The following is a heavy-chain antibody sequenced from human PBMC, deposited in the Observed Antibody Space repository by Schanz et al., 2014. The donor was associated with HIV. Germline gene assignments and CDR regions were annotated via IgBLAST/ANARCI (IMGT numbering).Heavy chain of an antibody. CDR2: ISYDGRNK. V-gene: IGHV3-33*05. J-gene: IGHJ4*02. CDR3: AKDPGILPRTYFDS. D-gene: IGHD2-2*02. CDR1: GFTFNSYG. Sequence: QVQLVESGGGVVQPGRSLRLSCAASGFTFNSYGMHWVRQAPGKGLEWESVISYDGRNKLYADSVKGRFTISRDNSLHMLYLEMKSLRAEDTAVYYCAKDPGILPRTYFDSWGQGTLVTVSS.